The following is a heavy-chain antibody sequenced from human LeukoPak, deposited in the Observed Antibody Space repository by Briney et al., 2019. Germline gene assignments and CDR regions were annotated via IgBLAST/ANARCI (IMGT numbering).Heavy chain of an antibody. J-gene: IGHJ4*02. CDR1: GGSISSSSYY. D-gene: IGHD3-16*02. CDR2: IYYSGST. Sequence: PSETLSLTCTVSGGSISSSSYYWGWIRQPPGKGLEWIGSIYYSGSTYYNPSLKSRVTISVDTSKNQFSLKLSSVTAADTAVYYCARASMITFGGVIVFDYWGQGTLVTVSS. CDR3: ARASMITFGGVIVFDY. V-gene: IGHV4-39*07.